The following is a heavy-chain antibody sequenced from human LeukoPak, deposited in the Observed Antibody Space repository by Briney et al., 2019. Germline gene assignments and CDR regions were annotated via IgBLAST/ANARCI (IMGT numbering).Heavy chain of an antibody. D-gene: IGHD2-15*01. V-gene: IGHV3-74*01. J-gene: IGHJ3*02. CDR2: INSDGSST. CDR1: GFTFSSYW. CDR3: ARGGAYCSGGSCYSGAFDI. Sequence: GGSLRLSCAAPGFTFSSYWMHWVRQAPGKGLVWVSRINSDGSSTSYADSVKGRFTISRDNAKNTLYLQMNSLRAEDTAVYYCARGGAYCSGGSCYSGAFDIWGQGTMVTVSS.